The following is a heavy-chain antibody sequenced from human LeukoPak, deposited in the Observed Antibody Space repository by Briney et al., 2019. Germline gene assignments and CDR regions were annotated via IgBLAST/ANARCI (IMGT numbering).Heavy chain of an antibody. J-gene: IGHJ3*02. CDR1: GGSISSGGYS. CDR3: AREAFDILTGAPAFDI. Sequence: SQTLSLTCAVSGGSISSGGYSWSWLPPPPGKGLEWIVYIYHSGSTYYNPSIKRRITISVNRTKNQFPLKLSSVAAATTPEYYCAREAFDILTGAPAFDIWGQGTMVTVSS. D-gene: IGHD3-9*01. CDR2: IYHSGST. V-gene: IGHV4-30-2*01.